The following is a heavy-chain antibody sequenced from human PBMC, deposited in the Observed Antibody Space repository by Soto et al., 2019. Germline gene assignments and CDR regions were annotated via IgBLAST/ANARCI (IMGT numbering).Heavy chain of an antibody. D-gene: IGHD6-19*01. CDR2: ISTDGSVT. Sequence: EVQLVESGGGLVQPGGSLRLSCAASGLTFSSYWMHWVRQAPGKGLVWVSLISTDGSVTTYAESVKGRFTISRDNAKNTLYLHMNSLRTEDTAGYYCARAPYISGWWRFDYWGQGSLVTVSS. CDR1: GLTFSSYW. CDR3: ARAPYISGWWRFDY. J-gene: IGHJ4*02. V-gene: IGHV3-74*01.